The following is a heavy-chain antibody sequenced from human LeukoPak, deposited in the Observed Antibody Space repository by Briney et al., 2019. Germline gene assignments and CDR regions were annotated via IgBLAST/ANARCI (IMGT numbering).Heavy chain of an antibody. CDR3: AREGFPPKISDFWSGLGPYYYYGMDV. Sequence: ASVNVSCRASGYTFTSYYMHWVRQAPGQGLEWMGIINPSGGSTSYTQKFQGRVTMTRDTSTSTVYMELSSLRSEDTAVYYCAREGFPPKISDFWSGLGPYYYYGMDVWGQGTTVTVS. V-gene: IGHV1-46*01. J-gene: IGHJ6*02. CDR2: INPSGGST. CDR1: GYTFTSYY. D-gene: IGHD3-3*01.